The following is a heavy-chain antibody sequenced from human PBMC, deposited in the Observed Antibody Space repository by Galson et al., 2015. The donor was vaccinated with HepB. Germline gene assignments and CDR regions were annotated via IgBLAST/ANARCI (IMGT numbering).Heavy chain of an antibody. V-gene: IGHV3-30*04. CDR2: ISYDGSNK. J-gene: IGHJ4*02. Sequence: SLRLSCAASGFTFSSYAMHWVRQAPGKGLEWVAVISYDGSNKYYADSVKGRFTISRDNSKNTLYLQMNSLRAEDTAVYYCARDFLHSSGLDYWGQGTLVTVSS. CDR1: GFTFSSYA. CDR3: ARDFLHSSGLDY. D-gene: IGHD3-22*01.